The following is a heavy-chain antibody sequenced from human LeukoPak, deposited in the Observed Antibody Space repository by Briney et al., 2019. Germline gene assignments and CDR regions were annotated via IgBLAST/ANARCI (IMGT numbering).Heavy chain of an antibody. CDR3: ADYSDSTFPS. Sequence: GSLRLSCATSGFPFSYVWINWVRQAPGKGLEWVGRIKSKSAGGTAEYAAPVKGRFTMSRDDSKNTLFLQMNSLKTEDTAVYYCADYSDSTFPSWGRGTLVTVSA. CDR2: IKSKSAGGTA. V-gene: IGHV3-15*01. D-gene: IGHD4-11*01. J-gene: IGHJ5*02. CDR1: GFPFSYVW.